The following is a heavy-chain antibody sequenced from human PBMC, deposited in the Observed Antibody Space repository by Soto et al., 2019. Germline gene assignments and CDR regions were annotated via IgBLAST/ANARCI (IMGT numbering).Heavy chain of an antibody. J-gene: IGHJ4*02. D-gene: IGHD3-22*01. V-gene: IGHV4-30-2*01. CDR3: ARGGVDYYDSSGYYFSPYYFDY. Sequence: PSETLSLTCASSGGSISRGGSSWSWIRQQPGKDLEEIGYIYHGGSTYYNPSLKSRVTISVDRSKNQFSLKLSSVTAADTAVYYCARGGVDYYDSSGYYFSPYYFDYWGQGTLVTVSS. CDR1: GGSISRGGSS. CDR2: IYHGGST.